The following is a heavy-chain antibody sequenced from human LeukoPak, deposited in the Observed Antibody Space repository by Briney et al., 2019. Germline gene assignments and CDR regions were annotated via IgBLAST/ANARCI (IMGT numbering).Heavy chain of an antibody. Sequence: YPGGSLRLSCAGSGFTFKNYAMNWVRQAPGKGLEWVAVITGSGGTTYYADSVKGRFTISRDNSKNTLYLEMNSLRPEDTAVYYCAKDERNWNYNLASQTYDWGQGTLVTVSS. J-gene: IGHJ4*02. V-gene: IGHV3-23*01. CDR1: GFTFKNYA. D-gene: IGHD1-7*01. CDR2: ITGSGGTT. CDR3: AKDERNWNYNLASQTYD.